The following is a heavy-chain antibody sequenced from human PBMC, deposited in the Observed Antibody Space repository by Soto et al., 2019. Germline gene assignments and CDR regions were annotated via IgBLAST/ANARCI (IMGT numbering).Heavy chain of an antibody. CDR1: GGFINNNYF. Sequence: SETLSLTCNVSGGFINNNYFWGWIRQPPGKGLEWIGSIYYSGSTYYNPSLKSRVTISVDTSKIHLSLKLSSVTAADTAVYYCARLSYSSTWTTWIDPWGQGSLVTVSS. J-gene: IGHJ5*02. CDR3: ARLSYSSTWTTWIDP. D-gene: IGHD6-13*01. CDR2: IYYSGST. V-gene: IGHV4-39*02.